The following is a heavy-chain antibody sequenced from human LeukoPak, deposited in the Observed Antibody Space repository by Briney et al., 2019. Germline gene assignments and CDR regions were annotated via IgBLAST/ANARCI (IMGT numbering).Heavy chain of an antibody. CDR1: GYRFTNYW. J-gene: IGHJ4*02. CDR3: ARRPYGDYPFDY. CDR2: IYPGDSDT. V-gene: IGHV5-51*01. Sequence: GESLKISCQASGYRFTNYWIGWVRQMPGKGLEFMGIIYPGDSDTRYSPSFQGQVTISADKSISTAYLQWSSLKASDTAMYYCARRPYGDYPFDYWGQGTLVTVSS. D-gene: IGHD4-17*01.